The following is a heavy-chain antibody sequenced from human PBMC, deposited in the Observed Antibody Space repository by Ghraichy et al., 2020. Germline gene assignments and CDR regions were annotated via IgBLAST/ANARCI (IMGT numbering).Heavy chain of an antibody. Sequence: ASVKVSCRASGYTFRKYGIPRVRQAPGQGLEGMGWISAYNGNTKYAQKFQGRVTVTTDTSTSTAYMEVKSLRSDDTAAYYCARKGVVPVMRFAYRNGMDVWGQGTTVTVSS. J-gene: IGHJ6*02. CDR1: GYTFRKYG. CDR2: ISAYNGNT. D-gene: IGHD2-21*02. V-gene: IGHV1-18*01. CDR3: ARKGVVPVMRFAYRNGMDV.